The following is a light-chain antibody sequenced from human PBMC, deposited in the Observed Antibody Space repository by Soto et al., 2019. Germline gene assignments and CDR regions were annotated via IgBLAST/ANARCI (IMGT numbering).Light chain of an antibody. CDR3: QQYCSSPPYT. CDR2: GST. CDR1: QSVSNNY. Sequence: EVVLTQSPGTLSLSPGERATLSCRASQSVSNNYLAWYQQKRGQSPKLLIFGSTDRATGIPDRFSGSGAGIDFTLNNSRLKPEDFAVYYCQQYCSSPPYTFGQGTKLEIK. V-gene: IGKV3-20*01. J-gene: IGKJ2*01.